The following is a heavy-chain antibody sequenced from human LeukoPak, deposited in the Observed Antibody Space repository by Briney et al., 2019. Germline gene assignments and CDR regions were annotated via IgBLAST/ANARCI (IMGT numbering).Heavy chain of an antibody. Sequence: GGSLRLSCAASGFTFSTYNMDWVRQAPGKGLEWVSSITSSSTYIYYADSVKGRFTISRDNAKNSLYLQMNSLRAEDTAVYYCARDPYSGGYGDYYYYYMDLWGQGTTVTISS. J-gene: IGHJ6*03. CDR2: ITSSSTYI. D-gene: IGHD1-26*01. CDR1: GFTFSTYN. V-gene: IGHV3-21*01. CDR3: ARDPYSGGYGDYYYYYMDL.